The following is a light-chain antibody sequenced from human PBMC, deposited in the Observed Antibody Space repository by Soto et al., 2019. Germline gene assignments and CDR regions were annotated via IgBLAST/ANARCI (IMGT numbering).Light chain of an antibody. Sequence: EIVMTQSPATLSVSPGERATLSCRARQSVTSTLAWYRQKPGQAPRLLLSDASTRATGVPARFSGSGSGTEFTLTISSLQSEDSGIYYCQQYNFWPPLTFGGGTKVEIK. CDR1: QSVTST. CDR3: QQYNFWPPLT. J-gene: IGKJ4*01. V-gene: IGKV3-15*01. CDR2: DAS.